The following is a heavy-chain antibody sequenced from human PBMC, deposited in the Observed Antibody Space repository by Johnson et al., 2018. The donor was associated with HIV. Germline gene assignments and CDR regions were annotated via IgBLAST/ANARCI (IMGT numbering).Heavy chain of an antibody. D-gene: IGHD1-26*01. CDR2: ITYDGNNK. CDR1: GFTFSNYA. J-gene: IGHJ3*02. CDR3: ARDRGYLDAFDI. V-gene: IGHV3-30*04. Sequence: QVQLVESGGGVVQPGRSLRLSCAASGFTFSNYAMHWVRQAPGKGLEWVAVITYDGNNKYYADSLKGRFTISRDNSKNTLYLQMNSRRAEDTAVFYCARDRGYLDAFDIWGQGTMVTVSS.